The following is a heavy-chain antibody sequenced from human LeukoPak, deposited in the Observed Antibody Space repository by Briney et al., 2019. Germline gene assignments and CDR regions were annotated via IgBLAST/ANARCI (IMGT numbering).Heavy chain of an antibody. CDR1: GGSFSGYY. CDR3: VRYSGTYRDAFDI. CDR2: INHSGST. D-gene: IGHD1-26*01. V-gene: IGHV4-34*01. J-gene: IGHJ3*02. Sequence: SETLSLTCAVYGGSFSGYYWSWIRQPPGKGLEWIGEINHSGSTNYNPSLKSRVTISVDTSSNQFSLKVNSVTAADTALFYCVRYSGTYRDAFDIWGQGTMVIVSS.